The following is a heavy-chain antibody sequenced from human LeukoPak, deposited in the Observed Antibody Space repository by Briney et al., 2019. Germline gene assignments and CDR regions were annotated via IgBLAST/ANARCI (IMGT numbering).Heavy chain of an antibody. V-gene: IGHV1-8*01. CDR1: GYTFTNND. D-gene: IGHD6-19*01. J-gene: IGHJ4*02. CDR3: TRGRAAGD. CDR2: VSPDSGDT. Sequence: ASVKVCCKASGYTFTNNDINWVRQATGQGIEWMGWVSPDSGDTGYAPNFRGRVTMTTDTSINTAYMELTSLTSEDTAIYYCTRGRAAGDWGQGTLVTVSS.